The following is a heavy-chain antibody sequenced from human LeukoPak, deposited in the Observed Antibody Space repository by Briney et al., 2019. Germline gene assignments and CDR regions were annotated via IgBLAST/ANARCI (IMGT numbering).Heavy chain of an antibody. V-gene: IGHV4-61*02. J-gene: IGHJ4*02. CDR1: GGSISSGVYY. Sequence: SETLSLTCTVSGGSISSGVYYCSWIRQPAGKGLEWIGRIYTSGSTNYNPSLKSRVTISVDTSKNQLSLKLSSVTAADTAVYYCAILGATEYWGQGTLVTVSS. CDR3: AILGATEY. D-gene: IGHD1-26*01. CDR2: IYTSGST.